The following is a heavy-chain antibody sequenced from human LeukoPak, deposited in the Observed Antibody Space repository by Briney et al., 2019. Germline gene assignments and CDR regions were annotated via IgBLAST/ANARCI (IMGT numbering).Heavy chain of an antibody. V-gene: IGHV1-46*01. D-gene: IGHD4-17*01. CDR3: ARSRPHDYGDYAGGDY. Sequence: GASVKVSCKASGYTFSIYYIHWVRQAPRQGLEWMGIINPSGGSTRSTQKFQGRVTMTRDTSTSTAYMELSSLRSEDTAVYYCARSRPHDYGDYAGGDYWGQGTLVTVSS. J-gene: IGHJ4*02. CDR1: GYTFSIYY. CDR2: INPSGGST.